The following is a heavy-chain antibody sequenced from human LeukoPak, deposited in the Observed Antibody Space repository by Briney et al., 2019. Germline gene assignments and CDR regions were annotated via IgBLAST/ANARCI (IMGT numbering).Heavy chain of an antibody. CDR1: GGSFSGYY. V-gene: IGHV4-59*10. Sequence: SETLSLTCAVYGGSFSGYYWSWIRQPAGKGLEWIGRIYTSGSTNYNPSLKSRVTISVDTSKNQFSLKLSSVTAADAAVYYCARQTGSGLFSLPGGQGTLVTVSS. J-gene: IGHJ4*02. CDR3: ARQTGSGLFSLP. CDR2: IYTSGST. D-gene: IGHD3-10*01.